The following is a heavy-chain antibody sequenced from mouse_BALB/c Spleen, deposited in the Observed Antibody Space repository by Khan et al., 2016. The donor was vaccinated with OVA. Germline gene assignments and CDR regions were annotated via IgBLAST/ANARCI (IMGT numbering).Heavy chain of an antibody. V-gene: IGHV3-2*02. CDR2: ISYSGNT. CDR1: GYSITSDYA. D-gene: IGHD1-1*01. Sequence: VQLKESGPGLVKPSQSLSLTCTVTGYSITSDYAWNWIRQFPGNKLEWMGYISYSGNTKYNPSLKSRISITRDTSENQFFLQLTSVTIEDTATYYCARIYGGDFDYWGQGTTLTVSS. CDR3: ARIYGGDFDY. J-gene: IGHJ2*01.